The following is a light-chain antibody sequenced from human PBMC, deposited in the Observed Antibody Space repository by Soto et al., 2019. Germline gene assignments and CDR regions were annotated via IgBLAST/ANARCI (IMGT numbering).Light chain of an antibody. CDR2: EVS. Sequence: QSALTQPSSVSGSPGQSITISCTGTSSDVGTYNSVSWYQQHSGKAPKLMIYEVSNRPSGVSNRFSGSKSGNTASLTISGLQAEDEADYYCSSYTGGNPSYVFGTGTKLTVL. V-gene: IGLV2-14*01. J-gene: IGLJ1*01. CDR3: SSYTGGNPSYV. CDR1: SSDVGTYNS.